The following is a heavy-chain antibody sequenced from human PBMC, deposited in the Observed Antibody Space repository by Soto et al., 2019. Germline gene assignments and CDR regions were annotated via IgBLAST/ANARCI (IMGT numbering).Heavy chain of an antibody. Sequence: SVKVSCKASGGTFSPSTISWVRQAPGQGLEWMGGITPIFGTASFAQKFQGRVTITADESTSTAYMELSSLRSEDTAMYYCARDGTLYDSSGYYYLYWGQGTLVTVSS. D-gene: IGHD3-22*01. CDR3: ARDGTLYDSSGYYYLY. V-gene: IGHV1-69*13. CDR2: ITPIFGTA. J-gene: IGHJ4*02. CDR1: GGTFSPST.